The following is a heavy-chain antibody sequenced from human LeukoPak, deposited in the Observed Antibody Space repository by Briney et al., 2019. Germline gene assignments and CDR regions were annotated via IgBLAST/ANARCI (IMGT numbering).Heavy chain of an antibody. CDR1: GYTFTSYG. J-gene: IGHJ4*02. Sequence: ASVKVSCKASGYTFTSYGISWVRQAPGQGLEWMGWISAYNGNTNYAQKLQGRVTMTTDTSTSTAHMELRSLRSDDTAVYYCARADLMVVPAAHNTRPLDYWGQGTLVTVSS. CDR2: ISAYNGNT. D-gene: IGHD2-2*01. V-gene: IGHV1-18*01. CDR3: ARADLMVVPAAHNTRPLDY.